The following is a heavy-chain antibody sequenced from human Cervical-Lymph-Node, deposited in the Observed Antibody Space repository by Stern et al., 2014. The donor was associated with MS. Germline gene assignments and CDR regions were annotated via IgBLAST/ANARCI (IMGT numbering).Heavy chain of an antibody. V-gene: IGHV1-3*01. CDR1: GYTFTSYA. CDR2: INAGNGNT. D-gene: IGHD6-13*01. CDR3: ARGWQQLVGNWFDP. J-gene: IGHJ5*02. Sequence: QVQLVPSGAEVQKPGASAKVSCKASGYTFTSYAMHWVRQAPGQRLEWMGWINAGNGNTKYSQKFQGRVTITRDTSASTAYMELSSLRSEDTAVYYCARGWQQLVGNWFDPWGQGTLVTVSS.